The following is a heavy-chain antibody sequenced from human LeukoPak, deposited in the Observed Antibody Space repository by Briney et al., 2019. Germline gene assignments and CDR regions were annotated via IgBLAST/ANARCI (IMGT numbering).Heavy chain of an antibody. CDR1: GFTFSSYA. D-gene: IGHD5-12*01. V-gene: IGHV3-33*08. J-gene: IGHJ4*02. Sequence: GGSLRLSCAASGFTFSSYAMHWVRQAPGKGLEWVAVIWYDGSNKYYADSVKGRFTFSRDNSKNTLYLQMNSLRAEDTAVYYCARENLLGGFFDYWGQGILVTVSS. CDR2: IWYDGSNK. CDR3: ARENLLGGFFDY.